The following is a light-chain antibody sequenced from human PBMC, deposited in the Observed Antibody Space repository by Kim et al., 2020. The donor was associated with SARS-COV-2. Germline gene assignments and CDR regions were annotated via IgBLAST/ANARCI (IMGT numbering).Light chain of an antibody. CDR1: QNVGDF. CDR2: VAS. Sequence: LSASVGDRVTITCRASQNVGDFLHWYQQRPGRAPKLLIYVASNLQSGVPSRFSGSGSGTDFTLTITSLQPEDFATYYCQQSSTTPPTFGQGTKLEI. V-gene: IGKV1-39*01. CDR3: QQSSTTPPT. J-gene: IGKJ2*01.